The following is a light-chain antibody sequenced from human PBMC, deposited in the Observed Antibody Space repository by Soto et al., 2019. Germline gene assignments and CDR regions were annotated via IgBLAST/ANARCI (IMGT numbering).Light chain of an antibody. CDR3: CSYAASYTVYV. Sequence: QSVLTQPRSVSGSPGQSVTISCTGTSSDVGGYNYVSWYQQHPGKAPKLMIYDVSKRPSGVPDRFSGSKSGNTASLTISGLQAEDEADHYCCSYAASYTVYVFGTGTKVTVL. CDR2: DVS. CDR1: SSDVGGYNY. V-gene: IGLV2-11*01. J-gene: IGLJ1*01.